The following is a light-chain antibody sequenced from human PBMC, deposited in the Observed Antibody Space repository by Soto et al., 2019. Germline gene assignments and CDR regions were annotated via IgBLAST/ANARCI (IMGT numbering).Light chain of an antibody. V-gene: IGKV1-5*03. J-gene: IGKJ1*01. CDR2: KAS. CDR1: QSISSW. CDR3: QQYNSFPRT. Sequence: DIQMTQSPSTLSASVGDRVTITCRASQSISSWLAWYQQKPGKAPKLLIYKASSLESGVPSRFSGSGSGTEFTLTISSLQHDDFATYYCQQYNSFPRTFGQGTKVESK.